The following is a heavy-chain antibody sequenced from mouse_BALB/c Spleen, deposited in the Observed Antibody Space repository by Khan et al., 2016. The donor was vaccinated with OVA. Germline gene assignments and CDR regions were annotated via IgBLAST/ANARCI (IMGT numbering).Heavy chain of an antibody. D-gene: IGHD2-10*01. CDR1: GFTFSSYN. J-gene: IGHJ4*01. Sequence: EVELVESGGDLVQTGGSLKLSCAASGFTFSSYNMSWVRQTPEKRLEWVAFISNGGSNAYYPDTVKGRFTISRANAKNTLYLPMRCLKSEDTAMYYCARHSPTEYDYIMDHWGQGTLVTVSA. V-gene: IGHV5-12-2*01. CDR2: ISNGGSNA. CDR3: ARHSPTEYDYIMDH.